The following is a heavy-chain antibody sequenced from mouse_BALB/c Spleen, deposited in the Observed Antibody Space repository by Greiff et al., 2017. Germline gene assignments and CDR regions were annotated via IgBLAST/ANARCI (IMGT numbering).Heavy chain of an antibody. D-gene: IGHD4-1*01. CDR2: ISNGGGST. CDR1: GFTFSSYT. J-gene: IGHJ2*01. V-gene: IGHV5-12-2*01. Sequence: EVMLVESGGGLVQPGGSLKLSCAASGFTFSSYTMSWVRQTPEKRLEWVAYISNGGGSTYYPDTVKGRFTISRDNAKNTLYLQMSSLKSEDTAMYYCARQGTGLPFDYWGQGTTLTVSS. CDR3: ARQGTGLPFDY.